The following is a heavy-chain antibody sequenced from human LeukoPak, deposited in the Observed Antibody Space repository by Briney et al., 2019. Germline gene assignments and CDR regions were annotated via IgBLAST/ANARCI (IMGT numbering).Heavy chain of an antibody. J-gene: IGHJ4*02. D-gene: IGHD6-19*01. V-gene: IGHV3-21*01. CDR1: GFTFSSYS. CDR2: ISSSSSYI. CDR3: ARDRGAVTDVFDY. Sequence: PGGSLRLSCAASGFTFSSYSVNWVRQAPGKGLEWVSSISSSSSYIYYADSVKGRFTISRDNAKNSLYLQMNSLRAEDTAVYYCARDRGAVTDVFDYWGQGTLVTVSS.